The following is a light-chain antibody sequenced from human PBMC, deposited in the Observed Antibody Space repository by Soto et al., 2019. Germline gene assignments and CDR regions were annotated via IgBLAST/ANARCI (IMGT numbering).Light chain of an antibody. CDR2: AAS. V-gene: IGKV1-39*01. Sequence: DVQMTQSPSSVSASVGDRLTITCRASQSISSYLNWYQQKPGKAPKLLIYAASSLQSGLPSRFSGSGSGTDFTLIISSLQPEDFATYYCQQSYSTPWTFGQGTKVDIK. CDR1: QSISSY. CDR3: QQSYSTPWT. J-gene: IGKJ1*01.